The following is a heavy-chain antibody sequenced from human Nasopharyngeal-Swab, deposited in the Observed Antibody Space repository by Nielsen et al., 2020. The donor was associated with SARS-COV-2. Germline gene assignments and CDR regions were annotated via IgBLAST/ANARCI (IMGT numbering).Heavy chain of an antibody. CDR2: IYSGGST. V-gene: IGHV3-53*01. CDR1: GFDVSNDY. CDR3: ARDGPSGSYDG. J-gene: IGHJ4*02. Sequence: GESLKISCAASGFDVSNDYLSWVRQAPGKGLEWVSVIYSGGSTYYADSVRGRFTISRDSFKNTLYLQMNSLRVEDTAIYYCARDGPSGSYDGWGQGTLVTVSS. D-gene: IGHD1-26*01.